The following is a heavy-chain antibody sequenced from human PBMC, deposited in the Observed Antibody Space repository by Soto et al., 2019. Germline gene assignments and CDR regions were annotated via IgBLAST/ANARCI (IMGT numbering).Heavy chain of an antibody. Sequence: QVQLVQSGAEVRKPGSSVKVSCKASGGPFSIYAISWVRQAPGQGLQWIGGIIPVFDTADYAQMFQGRVTLTADESTNTAYMEVSSLRSEDTAVYYCARAAPSTSDRYCSSALCYIPLIWGQGTLDTVSS. D-gene: IGHD2-2*02. CDR3: ARAAPSTSDRYCSSALCYIPLI. V-gene: IGHV1-69*01. CDR1: GGPFSIYA. CDR2: IIPVFDTA. J-gene: IGHJ4*02.